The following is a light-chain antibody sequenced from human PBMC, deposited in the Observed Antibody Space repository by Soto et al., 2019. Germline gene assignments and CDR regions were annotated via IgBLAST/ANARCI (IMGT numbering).Light chain of an antibody. CDR3: QQYDNLPTYT. V-gene: IGKV1-33*01. CDR1: QDISNY. Sequence: DIQMTQSPSSLSASVGDRVTITCQASQDISNYLNWYQQKQGKAPKLLIYDASNLETGVPSRFSGSGSGTDFTFTISSLQPEDIATYYCQQYDNLPTYTFGQGTKLEIK. J-gene: IGKJ2*01. CDR2: DAS.